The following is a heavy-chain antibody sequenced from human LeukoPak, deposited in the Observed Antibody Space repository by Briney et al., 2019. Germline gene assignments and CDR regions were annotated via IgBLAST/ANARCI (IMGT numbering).Heavy chain of an antibody. CDR2: INPDNGNT. CDR1: GYTFKTYS. Sequence: GASVKVSCKASGYTFKTYSIHWVRQAPGQRLEWMGWINPDNGNTRFSQTFQDRLTINRDTSASTAFMELSSLSSEDTAVYFCARDRAKGYTPLDPWGQGTLVTVSS. V-gene: IGHV1-3*01. CDR3: ARDRAKGYTPLDP. D-gene: IGHD1-1*01. J-gene: IGHJ5*02.